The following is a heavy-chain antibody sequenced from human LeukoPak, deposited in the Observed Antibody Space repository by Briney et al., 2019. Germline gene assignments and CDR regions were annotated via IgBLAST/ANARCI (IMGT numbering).Heavy chain of an antibody. CDR1: GCSISSYY. D-gene: IGHD6-13*01. V-gene: IGHV4-4*07. Sequence: SETLSLTCTVSGCSISSYYWSLIRQPAGKGLEWIGRIYTSGSTNYNPSLKSRVTMSVDTSKNQFSLKLSSVTDADTAVYYCARGGLYRSSWRPIDYWGQGTLVTVSS. CDR3: ARGGLYRSSWRPIDY. J-gene: IGHJ4*02. CDR2: IYTSGST.